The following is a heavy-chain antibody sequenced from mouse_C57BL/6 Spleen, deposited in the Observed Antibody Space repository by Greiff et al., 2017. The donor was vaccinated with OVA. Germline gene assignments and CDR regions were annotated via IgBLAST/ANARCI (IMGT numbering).Heavy chain of an antibody. CDR2: IYPGSGNT. J-gene: IGHJ2*01. CDR3: ARDSSGYGY. V-gene: IGHV1-66*01. Sequence: VKLQESGPELVKPGASVKISCKASGYSFTSYYIHWVKQRPGQGLEWIGWIYPGSGNTKYNEKFKGKATLTADTSSSTAYMQLSSLTSEDSAVYYCARDSSGYGYWGQGTTLTVSS. CDR1: GYSFTSYY. D-gene: IGHD3-2*02.